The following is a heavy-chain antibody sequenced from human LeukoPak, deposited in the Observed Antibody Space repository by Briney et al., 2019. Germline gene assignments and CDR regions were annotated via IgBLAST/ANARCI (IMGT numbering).Heavy chain of an antibody. CDR3: ARSGYSSSWYRSGLDY. CDR1: GFTVSSNY. Sequence: GGSLRLSCAASGFTVSSNYMSWVRQAPGKGLEWVSVIYSGGSTYYADSVKGRFTISRDNSKNTLYLQMNSLRAEDTAVYYCARSGYSSSWYRSGLDYWGQGTLVTVSS. D-gene: IGHD6-13*01. CDR2: IYSGGST. J-gene: IGHJ4*02. V-gene: IGHV3-66*01.